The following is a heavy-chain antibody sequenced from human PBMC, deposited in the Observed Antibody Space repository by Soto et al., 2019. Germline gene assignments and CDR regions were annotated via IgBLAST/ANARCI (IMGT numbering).Heavy chain of an antibody. CDR3: ARLEGHCSGGSCYWYYYGMDV. CDR1: GFTFSSYS. V-gene: IGHV3-21*01. J-gene: IGHJ6*02. Sequence: EVQLVESGGGLVKPGGSLRLSCAASGFTFSSYSMNWVRQAPGKGLEWVSSISSSSSYIYYADSVKGRFTISRDNAKNSLYLQMNSLRAEDTAVYYCARLEGHCSGGSCYWYYYGMDVWGQGTTVTVSS. CDR2: ISSSSSYI. D-gene: IGHD2-15*01.